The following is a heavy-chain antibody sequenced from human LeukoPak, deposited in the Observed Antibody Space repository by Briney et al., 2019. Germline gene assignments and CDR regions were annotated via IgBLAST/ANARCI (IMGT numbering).Heavy chain of an antibody. CDR3: ARTVGWKYYFDY. Sequence: ASVKVSCKASGYTFTGYYMHWVRQAPGQGLEWMGWINPNSGGTNYAQKFQGRVTMTRDTSISTAYMELSRPRSDDTAVYYCARTVGWKYYFDYWGQGTLVTVSS. CDR2: INPNSGGT. V-gene: IGHV1-2*02. J-gene: IGHJ4*02. D-gene: IGHD3-16*01. CDR1: GYTFTGYY.